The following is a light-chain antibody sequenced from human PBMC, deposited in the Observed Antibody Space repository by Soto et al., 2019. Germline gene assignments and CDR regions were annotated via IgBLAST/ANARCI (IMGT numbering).Light chain of an antibody. CDR2: EVS. Sequence: QSALTQPASVSGSPGQSITFSCTGTSSDVGGYNYVSWYQQNPGKAPKLMIYEVSNRPSGVSNRFSGSKSGNTASLTISGLQAEDEADYYCSSYSNSSTLGVFGGGTKVTVL. V-gene: IGLV2-14*01. CDR1: SSDVGGYNY. J-gene: IGLJ2*01. CDR3: SSYSNSSTLGV.